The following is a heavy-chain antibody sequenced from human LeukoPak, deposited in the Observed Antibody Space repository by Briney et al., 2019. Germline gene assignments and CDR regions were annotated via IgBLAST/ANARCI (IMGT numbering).Heavy chain of an antibody. CDR1: GGTFSSYA. V-gene: IGHV1-69*05. J-gene: IGHJ6*03. CDR2: IIPIFGTA. D-gene: IGHD2-2*02. CDR3: ARGRQACSSTSCYTSYYYYYYMDV. Sequence: SVKVSCKASGGTFSSYAISWVRQAPGQGLEWMGGIIPIFGTANYAQKFQGRVTMTRDMSTSTDYMELSSLRSEDTAVYYCARGRQACSSTSCYTSYYYYYYMDVWGKGTTVTVSS.